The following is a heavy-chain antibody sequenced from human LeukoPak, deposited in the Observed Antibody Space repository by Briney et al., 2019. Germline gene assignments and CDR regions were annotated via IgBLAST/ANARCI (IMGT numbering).Heavy chain of an antibody. V-gene: IGHV1-69*02. Sequence: VKVSCKTSGYTFIDYYIHWVRQAPGQGLEWMGRIIPILGIANYAQKFQGRVTITADKSTSTAYMELSSLRSEDTAVYYCASPSGSYSAGYFDYWGQGTLVTVSS. D-gene: IGHD1-26*01. CDR2: IIPILGIA. CDR1: GYTFIDYY. CDR3: ASPSGSYSAGYFDY. J-gene: IGHJ4*02.